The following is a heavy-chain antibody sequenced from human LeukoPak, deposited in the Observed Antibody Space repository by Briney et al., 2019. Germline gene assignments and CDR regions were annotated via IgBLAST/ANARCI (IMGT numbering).Heavy chain of an antibody. CDR3: ARVNSSSWHGSWFDP. D-gene: IGHD6-13*01. V-gene: IGHV3-11*01. J-gene: IGHJ5*02. CDR1: GFTFSDYY. CDR2: ISSSGSTI. Sequence: GGSLRLSCAASGFTFSDYYMSWIRQAPGKGLEWVSYISSSGSTIYYADSVKGRFTISRDNAKNSLYLQMNSLRAEDTAAYYCARVNSSSWHGSWFDPWGQGTLVTVSS.